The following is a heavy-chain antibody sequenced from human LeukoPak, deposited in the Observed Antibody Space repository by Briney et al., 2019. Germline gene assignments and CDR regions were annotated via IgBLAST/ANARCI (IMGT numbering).Heavy chain of an antibody. CDR3: ARDFWATNYYYGMDV. Sequence: GGSLRLSCAASGFTFRNYAMAWVRQAQGKWLECVSAISGSGDSVRYADSVKGRFTISRDNSKNTLYLQMNNLRAEDTALYYCARDFWATNYYYGMDVWGQGTTVTVSS. CDR1: GFTFRNYA. CDR2: ISGSGDSV. V-gene: IGHV3-23*01. J-gene: IGHJ6*02. D-gene: IGHD3-3*01.